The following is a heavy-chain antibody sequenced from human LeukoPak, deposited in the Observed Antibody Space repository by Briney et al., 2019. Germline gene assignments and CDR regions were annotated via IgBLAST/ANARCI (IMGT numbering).Heavy chain of an antibody. Sequence: SETLSLTCTVSGGSISSYYWSWIRQPPGKGLEWIGYIYYCGSTNYNPSLKSRVTISVDTSKNQFSLKLSSVTAADTAVYYCARDGGGDYGDYPFDYWGQGTLVTVSS. CDR3: ARDGGGDYGDYPFDY. D-gene: IGHD4-17*01. J-gene: IGHJ4*02. V-gene: IGHV4-59*01. CDR2: IYYCGST. CDR1: GGSISSYY.